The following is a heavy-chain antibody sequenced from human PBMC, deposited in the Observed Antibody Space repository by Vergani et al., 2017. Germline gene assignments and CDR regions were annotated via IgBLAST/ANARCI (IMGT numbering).Heavy chain of an antibody. Sequence: EVQLVESGGGLVQPGRSLRLSCAAPGFTFDDYAMHWVRQAPGKGLEWVSGISWNSGSIGYADSVKGRFTISRDNAKNSLYLQMNSLRAEDTALYYCARVGSSGSPKIWGQGTMVTVSS. J-gene: IGHJ3*02. CDR2: ISWNSGSI. D-gene: IGHD1-26*01. V-gene: IGHV3-9*01. CDR1: GFTFDDYA. CDR3: ARVGSSGSPKI.